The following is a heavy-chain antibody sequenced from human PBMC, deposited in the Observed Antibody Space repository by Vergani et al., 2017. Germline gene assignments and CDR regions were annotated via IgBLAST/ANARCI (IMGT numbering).Heavy chain of an antibody. CDR1: GGSFSGYY. J-gene: IGHJ3*02. D-gene: IGHD6-13*01. Sequence: QLQLQESGPGLVKPSETLSLTCTVYGGSFSGYYWSWIRQPPGKGLEWIGEINHSGSTNYNPSLKSRVTISVDTSKNQFSLKLSSVTAADTAVYYCARKKGSSWYGAFDIWGQGTMVTVSS. CDR3: ARKKGSSWYGAFDI. V-gene: IGHV4-34*01. CDR2: INHSGST.